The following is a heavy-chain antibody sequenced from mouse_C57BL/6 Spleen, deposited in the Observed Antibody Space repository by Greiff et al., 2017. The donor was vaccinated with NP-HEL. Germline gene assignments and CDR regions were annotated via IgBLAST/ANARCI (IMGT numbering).Heavy chain of an antibody. Sequence: QVQLQQPGPDLVKPGASVQLSCKASGSTFTSYWMHWVKQRPGQGLEWIGTINPSNGGTTYNEKFKRKATLTVDKSSSTAYMQLSSLTSEDSAVYDCERAAMGHYYAMDYWGQRTSVTVSS. J-gene: IGHJ4*01. V-gene: IGHV1-53*01. CDR1: GSTFTSYW. CDR3: ERAAMGHYYAMDY. CDR2: INPSNGGT. D-gene: IGHD1-1*02.